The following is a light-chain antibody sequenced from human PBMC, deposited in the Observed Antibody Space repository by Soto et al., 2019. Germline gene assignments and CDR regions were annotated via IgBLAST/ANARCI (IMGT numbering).Light chain of an antibody. Sequence: QSVLTQPASVSGSPGQSITISCTGTSSDVGGYNYVSWYQQHPGKPPKLMIYEVTNRPSGVSNRFSGSRSGNTASLTISGLQAEDEVYYYCSAYTTSNTWVFGGGTKLTVL. J-gene: IGLJ3*02. CDR3: SAYTTSNTWV. CDR1: SSDVGGYNY. CDR2: EVT. V-gene: IGLV2-14*01.